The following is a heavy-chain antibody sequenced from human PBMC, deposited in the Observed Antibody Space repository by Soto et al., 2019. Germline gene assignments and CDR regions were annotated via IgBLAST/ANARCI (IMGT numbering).Heavy chain of an antibody. CDR1: GFIFSSYE. CDR2: ISSSGRTI. CDR3: ARSLTGMGRIIAGFDP. D-gene: IGHD3-16*02. Sequence: EVQLVESGGGLVQPGGSLRLSCAASGFIFSSYEMNWVRQSPGKWLEWGSYISSSGRTIHYSDSVKGRFTISRDNAKNSLYLEINSLRAEATAVYYCARSLTGMGRIIAGFDPWVQGTLVTVS. V-gene: IGHV3-48*03. J-gene: IGHJ5*02.